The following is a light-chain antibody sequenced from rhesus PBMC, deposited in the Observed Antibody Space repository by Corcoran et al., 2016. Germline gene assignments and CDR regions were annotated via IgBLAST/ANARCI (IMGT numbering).Light chain of an antibody. CDR1: SSVSSSY. CDR2: RTS. J-gene: IGKJ1*01. V-gene: IGKV3S9*01. CDR3: QQWNSIPWT. Sequence: EIVLTQSPTSMAVSQGERVTISCTASSSVSSSYLHWYQQKPGFPPGVLVYRTSSLASGVPARFSGSGSGTSYTLTISSMETEDAANYYCQQWNSIPWTFGQGTKVEIK.